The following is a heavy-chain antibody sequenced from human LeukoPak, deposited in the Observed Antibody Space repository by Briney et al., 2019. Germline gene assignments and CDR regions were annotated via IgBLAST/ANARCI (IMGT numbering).Heavy chain of an antibody. V-gene: IGHV4-4*02. Sequence: KASETLSLTCGVSGGSISGTNWWSWVRQPPGKGLEWIGEINHSGSTNYNPSLKSRVTISVDTSKNQFSLKLSSVTAADTAVYYCARVLEGSSGQHWYFDLWGRGTLVTVSS. J-gene: IGHJ2*01. CDR2: INHSGST. CDR3: ARVLEGSSGQHWYFDL. CDR1: GGSISGTNW. D-gene: IGHD6-19*01.